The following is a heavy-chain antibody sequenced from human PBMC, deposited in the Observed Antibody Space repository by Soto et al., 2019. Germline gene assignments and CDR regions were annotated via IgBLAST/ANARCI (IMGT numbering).Heavy chain of an antibody. V-gene: IGHV3-9*01. CDR2: ISWNSGSI. CDR3: AKGRGGAYSENFDY. J-gene: IGHJ4*02. D-gene: IGHD5-18*01. CDR1: GFTFDDYA. Sequence: EVQLVESGGGLVQPGRSLRLSCAASGFTFDDYAMHWVRQGPGKGLEWVSGISWNSGSIGYADSVKGRFTISRDNAKNSLYLQMNSLRAEDTALYYCAKGRGGAYSENFDYWGQGTLVTVSS.